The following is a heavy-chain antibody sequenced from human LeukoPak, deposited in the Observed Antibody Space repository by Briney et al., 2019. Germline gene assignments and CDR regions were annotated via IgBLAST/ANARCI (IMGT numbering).Heavy chain of an antibody. J-gene: IGHJ4*02. CDR2: TYYRSKWYN. CDR1: GDSVSSNSAA. D-gene: IGHD3-22*01. Sequence: SQTLSLTCAISGDSVSSNSAAWNWIRQSPSRGLEWLGRTYYRSKWYNDYAISVKSRITINPDTSKNQFSLQLNSVTPEDTAVYYCARAPYYYDSSGYQSIDYWGQGTLVTVSS. CDR3: ARAPYYYDSSGYQSIDY. V-gene: IGHV6-1*01.